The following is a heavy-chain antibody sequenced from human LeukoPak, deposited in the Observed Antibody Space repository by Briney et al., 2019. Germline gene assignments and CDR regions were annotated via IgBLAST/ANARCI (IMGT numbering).Heavy chain of an antibody. CDR3: ARVYNP. Sequence: SLRLSCAASGFTFDDYAMHWVRQAPGKGLEWVSGINWNSGSIGYADSVKGRFTISRDNAKNTLYPQMNSLRAEDTAVYYCARVYNPWGQGTLVTVSS. D-gene: IGHD5-24*01. J-gene: IGHJ5*02. CDR1: GFTFDDYA. V-gene: IGHV3-9*01. CDR2: INWNSGSI.